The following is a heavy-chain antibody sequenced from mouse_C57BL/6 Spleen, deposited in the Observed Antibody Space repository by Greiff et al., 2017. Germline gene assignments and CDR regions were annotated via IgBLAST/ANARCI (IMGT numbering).Heavy chain of an antibody. CDR2: IYPGSGNT. CDR1: GYTFTDYY. CDR3: ARSGYYSSSYDWYFDV. V-gene: IGHV1-76*01. Sequence: LQLQESGAELVRPGASVKLSCKASGYTFTDYYINWVKQRPGQGLEWIARIYPGSGNTYYHEKFKGKSTLTAEKSSSTAYMQLSILTSEDSAVYFGARSGYYSSSYDWYFDVWGTGTTVTVSS. D-gene: IGHD1-1*01. J-gene: IGHJ1*03.